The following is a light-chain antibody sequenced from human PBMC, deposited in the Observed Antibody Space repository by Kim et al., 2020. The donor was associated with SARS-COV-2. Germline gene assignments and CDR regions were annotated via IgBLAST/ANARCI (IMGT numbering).Light chain of an antibody. Sequence: SPGERATLSCRASQSITSNYLTWYQHKPGQAPRLLIYGASSRATGISDRFSGSGSGTDFTLTISRLEPEDSAVYYCLQYVSSLWTFGPGTKVEIK. J-gene: IGKJ1*01. V-gene: IGKV3-20*01. CDR1: QSITSNY. CDR3: LQYVSSLWT. CDR2: GAS.